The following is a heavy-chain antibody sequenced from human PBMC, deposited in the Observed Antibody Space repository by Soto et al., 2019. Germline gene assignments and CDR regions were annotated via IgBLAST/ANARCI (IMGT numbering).Heavy chain of an antibody. CDR2: IYYSGST. V-gene: IGHV4-59*01. D-gene: IGHD5-12*01. Sequence: SETLSLTCTVSGASISSYYWSWIRQPPGKGLEWIGYIYYSGSTNYNPSLKSRVTISVDTSKNQFSLKLSSVTAADTAVYYCARDLYDVAIWGQGTLVTVSS. J-gene: IGHJ4*02. CDR3: ARDLYDVAI. CDR1: GASISSYY.